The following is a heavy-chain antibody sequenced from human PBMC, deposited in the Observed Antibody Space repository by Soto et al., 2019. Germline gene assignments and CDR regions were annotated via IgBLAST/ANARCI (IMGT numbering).Heavy chain of an antibody. CDR2: ISWNSGSI. CDR1: GFTFDDYA. V-gene: IGHV3-9*01. CDR3: ARARYYDFWSGYYKAHDY. Sequence: PGGSLRLSCAASGFTFDDYAMHWVRQAPGKGLEWVSGISWNSGSIGYADSVKGRFTISRDNAKNSLYLQMNSLRAEDTAVYYCARARYYDFWSGYYKAHDYWGKGTLVTVSS. D-gene: IGHD3-3*01. J-gene: IGHJ4*02.